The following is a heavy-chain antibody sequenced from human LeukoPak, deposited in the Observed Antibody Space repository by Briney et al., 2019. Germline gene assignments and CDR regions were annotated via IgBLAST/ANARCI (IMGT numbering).Heavy chain of an antibody. J-gene: IGHJ4*02. CDR3: ARDRDSYSGSYYDY. V-gene: IGHV3-21*01. CDR1: GFTFSSYS. CDR2: ISSSSSYI. D-gene: IGHD1-26*01. Sequence: GGSLRLXCAASGFTFSSYSMNWVRQAPGKGLEWVSSISSSSSYIHYADSVKGRFTISRDNAKNSLYLQMNSLRAEDTAVYYCARDRDSYSGSYYDYWGQGTLVTVSS.